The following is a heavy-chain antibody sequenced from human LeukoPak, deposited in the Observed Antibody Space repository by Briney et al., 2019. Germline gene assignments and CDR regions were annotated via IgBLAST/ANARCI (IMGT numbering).Heavy chain of an antibody. CDR2: ISYDGSNK. J-gene: IGHJ4*02. Sequence: GGSLRLSCAASGFTFSSYAMHWVRQAPGKGLEWVAVISYDGSNKYYADSVKGRFTISRDNSKNTLYLQMNSLRPEDTAVYYCARDGSVGYISGRWGIDYCGQGTLVTVSS. D-gene: IGHD6-19*01. CDR3: ARDGSVGYISGRWGIDY. V-gene: IGHV3-30*04. CDR1: GFTFSSYA.